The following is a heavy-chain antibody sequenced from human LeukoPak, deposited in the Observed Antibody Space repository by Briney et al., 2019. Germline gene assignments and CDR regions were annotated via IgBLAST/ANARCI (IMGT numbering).Heavy chain of an antibody. CDR2: ISSSSSYI. Sequence: GGSLRLSCAASGFIFSSYSMNWVRQAPGKGLEWVSSISSSSSYIYYADSVKGRFTISRDNAKNSLYLQMNSLRVEDTAVYYCAREHYFYHMDGWGEGTTVTVSS. V-gene: IGHV3-21*01. CDR1: GFIFSSYS. J-gene: IGHJ6*03. CDR3: AREHYFYHMDG.